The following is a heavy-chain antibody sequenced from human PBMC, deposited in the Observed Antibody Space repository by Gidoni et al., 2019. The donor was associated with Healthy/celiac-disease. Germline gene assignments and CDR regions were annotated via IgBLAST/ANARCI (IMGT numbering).Heavy chain of an antibody. Sequence: EVQLLESGGGLVQPGGSLRLYSAASGFPFSRYAMSWFRQAPGKGLEWVSAISGSGGSTYYADSVKGRFTISRDNSKNTLYLQMNSLRAEDTAVYYCAKDGVVGWGTQVNYFDYWGQGTLVTVSS. V-gene: IGHV3-23*01. D-gene: IGHD3-16*01. CDR1: GFPFSRYA. CDR3: AKDGVVGWGTQVNYFDY. CDR2: ISGSGGST. J-gene: IGHJ4*02.